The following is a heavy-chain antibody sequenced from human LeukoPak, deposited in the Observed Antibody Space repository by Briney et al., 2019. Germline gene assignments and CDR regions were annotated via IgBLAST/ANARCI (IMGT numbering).Heavy chain of an antibody. V-gene: IGHV4-30-4*01. D-gene: IGHD2-2*01. CDR2: IYYSGST. CDR3: ARGHVVVPAAAPIAVAGAPDY. Sequence: SETLSLTCTVSGGSISSGDYYWSWIRQPPGKGLEWIGYIYYSGSTYYNPSLKSRVTISVDTSKNQFSLKLSSVTAADTAVYYCARGHVVVPAAAPIAVAGAPDYWGQGTLVTVSS. J-gene: IGHJ4*02. CDR1: GGSISSGDYY.